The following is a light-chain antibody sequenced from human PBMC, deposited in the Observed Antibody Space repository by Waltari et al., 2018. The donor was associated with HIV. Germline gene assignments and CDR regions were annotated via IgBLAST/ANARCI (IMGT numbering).Light chain of an antibody. V-gene: IGKV2-28*01. CDR2: LVS. Sequence: LMTQSPVSLSVTPGESASMSCKSSQSLQRSDGHTYVVWYVQKSGRPPRVLVSLVSHRAPGVPERFSGSGSGTDFELRVDKVEAEDTGIYYCMQPVQTPFTFGQGTRLEI. J-gene: IGKJ2*01. CDR1: QSLQRSDGHTY. CDR3: MQPVQTPFT.